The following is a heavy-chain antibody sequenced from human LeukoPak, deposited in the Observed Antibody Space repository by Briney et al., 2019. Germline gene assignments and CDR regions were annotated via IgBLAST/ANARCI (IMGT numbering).Heavy chain of an antibody. CDR2: IYYSGST. D-gene: IGHD3-10*01. Sequence: SETLSLTCTVSGGSISSYYWSWIRQPPGKGLEGIGYIYYSGSTNYNPSLKSRVTISVDTSKNQFSLKLSSVTAADTAVYYCATMGSGSSYFDYWGQGTLVTVSS. CDR3: ATMGSGSSYFDY. J-gene: IGHJ4*02. CDR1: GGSISSYY. V-gene: IGHV4-59*01.